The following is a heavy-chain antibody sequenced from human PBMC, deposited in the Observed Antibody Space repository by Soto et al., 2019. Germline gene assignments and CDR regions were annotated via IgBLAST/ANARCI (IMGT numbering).Heavy chain of an antibody. D-gene: IGHD5-12*01. J-gene: IGHJ4*02. Sequence: QVQLVQSGAEVKKPGASVKVSCKASGYTFTSYYMHWVRQAPGQGLEWMGVINPSGGSTDYAQKFQGRVTMPRDTSTSTVYMDLSSLRSEDTAGFYCAREGNGYNLGPSVDFDYWGQGTLVTVSS. CDR2: INPSGGST. V-gene: IGHV1-46*01. CDR1: GYTFTSYY. CDR3: AREGNGYNLGPSVDFDY.